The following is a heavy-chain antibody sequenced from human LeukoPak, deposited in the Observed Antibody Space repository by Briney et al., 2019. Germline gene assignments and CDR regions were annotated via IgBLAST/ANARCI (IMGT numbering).Heavy chain of an antibody. CDR3: ARDSDLCSSTSCYTRWFDP. V-gene: IGHV1-2*02. CDR2: INPNSGGT. D-gene: IGHD2-2*02. CDR1: GYTFTGYY. J-gene: IGHJ5*02. Sequence: ASVMVSCKASGYTFTGYYMHWVRQAPGPGLEWMGWINPNSGGTNYAQKFQGRVTMTRDTSISTAYMELSRLRSDDTAVYYCARDSDLCSSTSCYTRWFDPWGQGTLVTVSS.